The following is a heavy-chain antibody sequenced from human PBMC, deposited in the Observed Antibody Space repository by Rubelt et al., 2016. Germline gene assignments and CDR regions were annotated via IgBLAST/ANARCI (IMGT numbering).Heavy chain of an antibody. J-gene: IGHJ4*02. D-gene: IGHD2-2*01. Sequence: QVQLVQSGAEVKKPGSSVKVSCKASGGTFSSYAISWVRQAPGQGLEWMGWINPNSGDKNFAQKFQGRVTRTREKSMSTAYMERRRLRSDDTAVYYCARGGENIVVPYWGQGTLVTVSS. V-gene: IGHV1-2*02. CDR2: INPNSGDK. CDR3: ARGGENIVVPY. CDR1: GGTFSSYA.